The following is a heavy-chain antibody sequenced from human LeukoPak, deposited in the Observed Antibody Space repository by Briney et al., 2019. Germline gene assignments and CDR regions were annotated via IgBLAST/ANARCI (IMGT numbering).Heavy chain of an antibody. CDR1: GGTFSSYA. CDR3: ASRRRRFGVVSDPAFYYYYMDV. J-gene: IGHJ6*03. Sequence: GASVKVSCKASGGTFSSYAISWVRQAPGQGLQWMGGIIPIFDTANYAQKFQGRVTITADESTSTAYMELSSLRSEDTAVYYCASRRRRFGVVSDPAFYYYYMDVWGKGTTVTVSS. V-gene: IGHV1-69*13. D-gene: IGHD3-3*01. CDR2: IIPIFDTA.